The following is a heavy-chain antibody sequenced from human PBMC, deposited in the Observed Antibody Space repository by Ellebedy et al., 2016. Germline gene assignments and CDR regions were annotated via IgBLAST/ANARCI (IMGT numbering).Heavy chain of an antibody. CDR3: ARRVRSYLDV. V-gene: IGHV3-30-3*01. Sequence: GGSLRLXXAASGFTFSSYAMHWVRQAPGKGLEWVAVISYDGSNKYYADSVKGRFTISRDNSKNTLYLQMNSLRAEDTAVYYCARRVRSYLDVWGKGTTVTVSS. CDR1: GFTFSSYA. D-gene: IGHD3-3*01. J-gene: IGHJ6*03. CDR2: ISYDGSNK.